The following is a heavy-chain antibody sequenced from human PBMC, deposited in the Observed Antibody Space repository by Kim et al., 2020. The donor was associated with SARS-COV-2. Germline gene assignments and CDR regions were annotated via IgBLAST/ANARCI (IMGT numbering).Heavy chain of an antibody. CDR1: GFTVSSNY. D-gene: IGHD6-25*01. V-gene: IGHV3-66*01. CDR3: ARDRSGGTEFDY. Sequence: GGSLRLSCAASGFTVSSNYMSWVRQAPGKGLEWVSVIYSGGSTYYADSVKGRFTISRDNSKNTLYLQMNSLRAEDTAVYYCARDRSGGTEFDYWGQGTLVTVSS. CDR2: IYSGGST. J-gene: IGHJ4*02.